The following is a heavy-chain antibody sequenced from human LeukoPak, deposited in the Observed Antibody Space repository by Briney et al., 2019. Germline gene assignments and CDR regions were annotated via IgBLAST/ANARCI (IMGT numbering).Heavy chain of an antibody. V-gene: IGHV3-7*01. D-gene: IGHD3-3*01. J-gene: IGHJ4*02. CDR2: IKQDGSEK. CDR3: ARAPAYYDFWSGYYPLDY. CDR1: GFTFSSYW. Sequence: GGSLRLSCAASGFTFSSYWMSWVRQAPGKGPEWVANIKQDGSEKYYVDSVKGRFTISRDNAKNSLYLQMNSLRAEDTAVYYCARAPAYYDFWSGYYPLDYWGQGTLVTVSS.